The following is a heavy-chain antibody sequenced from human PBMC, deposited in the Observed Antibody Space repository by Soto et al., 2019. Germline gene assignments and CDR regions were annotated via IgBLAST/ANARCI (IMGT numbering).Heavy chain of an antibody. D-gene: IGHD3-10*01. CDR1: GGTFSSYA. CDR2: IIPIFGTA. J-gene: IGHJ1*01. CDR3: ARATGAAEYFQQ. V-gene: IGHV1-69*13. Sequence: WASVKVSCKASGGTFSSYAISGVRQAPGQGLEWMGGIIPIFGTANYAQKFQGRVTITADESTSTAYMELSSLRSEATAVYYCARATGAAEYFQQWGQGTLVTVSS.